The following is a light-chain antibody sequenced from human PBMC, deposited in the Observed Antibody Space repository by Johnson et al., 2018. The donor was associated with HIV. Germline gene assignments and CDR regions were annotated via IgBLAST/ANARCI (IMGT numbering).Light chain of an antibody. CDR1: SSNIGNNY. CDR2: ENN. J-gene: IGLJ1*01. V-gene: IGLV1-51*02. Sequence: QAVLTQPPSVSAAPGQKVTISCSGSSSNIGNNYVSWYQHLPGTAPKLLIYENNKRPSGIPDRFSGSKSGTSATLGITGLQTWDEADYYCGTWDTSLSARGVFGTGTKVTVL. CDR3: GTWDTSLSARGV.